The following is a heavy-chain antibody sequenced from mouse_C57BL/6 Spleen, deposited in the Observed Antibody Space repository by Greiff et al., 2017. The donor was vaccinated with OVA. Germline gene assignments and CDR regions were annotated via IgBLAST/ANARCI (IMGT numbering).Heavy chain of an antibody. CDR1: GFYIKNTY. Sequence: VQLKESVAELVRPGASVKLSCTASGFYIKNTYMPWVKQRPEQGLEWIGRIDPANGNTKYAPNFQGKATITADTSSNTAYLQLSSLTSEDTAIYSCASITTVVHWYFDVWGTGTTVTVSS. D-gene: IGHD1-1*01. CDR2: IDPANGNT. V-gene: IGHV14-3*01. CDR3: ASITTVVHWYFDV. J-gene: IGHJ1*03.